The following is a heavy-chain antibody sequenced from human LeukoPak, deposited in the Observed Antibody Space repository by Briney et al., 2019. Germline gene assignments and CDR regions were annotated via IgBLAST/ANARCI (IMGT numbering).Heavy chain of an antibody. CDR3: AKSHSYGFDY. CDR2: IKQDGSDK. J-gene: IGHJ4*02. CDR1: GFTFSSYW. D-gene: IGHD5-18*01. Sequence: PGGSLRLSCAASGFTFSSYWMSWVRQAPGKGLEWVANIKQDGSDKYYVDSVKGRFTISRDNAKNSLYLQMNSLSAEDTAVYYCAKSHSYGFDYWGQGTLVTVSS. V-gene: IGHV3-7*01.